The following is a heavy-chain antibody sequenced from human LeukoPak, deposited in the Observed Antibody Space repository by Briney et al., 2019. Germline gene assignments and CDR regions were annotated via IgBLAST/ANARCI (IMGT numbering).Heavy chain of an antibody. D-gene: IGHD3-10*01. CDR2: ISSSSSYT. V-gene: IGHV3-11*06. CDR3: ARARYYGSGSYYDLFASYYYYGMDV. CDR1: GFTFSDYY. J-gene: IGHJ6*02. Sequence: GGSLRLSCAASGFTFSDYYMSWIRQAPGKGLEWVSYISSSSSYTNYADSVKGRFTISRDNAKNSLYLQMNSLRAEDTAVYYCARARYYGSGSYYDLFASYYYYGMDVWGQGTTVTVSS.